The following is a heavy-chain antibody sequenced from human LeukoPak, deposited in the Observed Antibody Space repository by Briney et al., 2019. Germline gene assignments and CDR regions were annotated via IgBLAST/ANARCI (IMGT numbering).Heavy chain of an antibody. J-gene: IGHJ5*02. CDR3: ARLVQYDYVWGSYRPGGFDP. CDR1: GGSFSGYY. Sequence: PSETLSLTCAVYGGSFSGYYWSWVRQPPGKGLEWIGEINHSGSTNYNPSLKSRVTISVDTSKNQFSLKLSSVTAADTAVYYCARLVQYDYVWGSYRPGGFDPWGQATLVTVSS. V-gene: IGHV4-34*01. CDR2: INHSGST. D-gene: IGHD3-16*02.